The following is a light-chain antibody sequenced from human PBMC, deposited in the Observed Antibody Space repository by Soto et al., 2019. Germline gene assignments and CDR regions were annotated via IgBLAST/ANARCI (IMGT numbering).Light chain of an antibody. Sequence: EIVLTQAPATLSLSPGERATISCRASQSVSSYLAWYQQKPGQPPRLLIYDASNRATGVPARFSGSGSGTDFTLTISSLEPEEFAVYYCQQRSNWPLTFGGGTKVEIK. CDR2: DAS. CDR3: QQRSNWPLT. CDR1: QSVSSY. V-gene: IGKV3-11*01. J-gene: IGKJ4*01.